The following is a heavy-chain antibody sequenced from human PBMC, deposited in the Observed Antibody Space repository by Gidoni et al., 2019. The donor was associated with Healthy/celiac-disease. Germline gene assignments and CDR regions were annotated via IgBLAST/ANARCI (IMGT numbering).Heavy chain of an antibody. J-gene: IGHJ5*02. V-gene: IGHV3-11*01. D-gene: IGHD4-17*01. Sequence: QVQLVESGGGLVKPGGSLRLSCAASGFTFSDYYMSWIRQAPGKGMEWVSCISRSGSTIYYADSVKGRFTISRDNAKNSLYLQMNSLRAEDTAVYYCARESSLYGAPPPVDPWGQGTLVTVSS. CDR2: ISRSGSTI. CDR3: ARESSLYGAPPPVDP. CDR1: GFTFSDYY.